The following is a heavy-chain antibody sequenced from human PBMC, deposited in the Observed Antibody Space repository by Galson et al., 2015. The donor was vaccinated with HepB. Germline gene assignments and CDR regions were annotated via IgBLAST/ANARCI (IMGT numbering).Heavy chain of an antibody. J-gene: IGHJ3*02. Sequence: PVKVSCKASGYTFNSSAMNCVRQAPGQGLEWMGWINTNTGNPTYAQGFTGRFVFFLDTSVSTAYLQISSLKAEDTAVYYCARDPWEMATIADAFDIWGQGTMVTVSS. CDR3: ARDPWEMATIADAFDI. CDR2: INTNTGNP. CDR1: GYTFNSSA. D-gene: IGHD5-24*01. V-gene: IGHV7-4-1*02.